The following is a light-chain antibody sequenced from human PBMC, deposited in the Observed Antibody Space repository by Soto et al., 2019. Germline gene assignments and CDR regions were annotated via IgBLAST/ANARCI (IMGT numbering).Light chain of an antibody. V-gene: IGLV2-23*01. Sequence: QSVLTQPASVSGSPGQSITISCTGTSSDVGSYNLVSWYQQHPGKAPKLMIYESSKRPAGVSNRFSGSKSGNTASLTISGLQAEDEADYYCCSYAGSSTSVVFGGGTKLTVL. CDR1: SSDVGSYNL. CDR2: ESS. CDR3: CSYAGSSTSVV. J-gene: IGLJ2*01.